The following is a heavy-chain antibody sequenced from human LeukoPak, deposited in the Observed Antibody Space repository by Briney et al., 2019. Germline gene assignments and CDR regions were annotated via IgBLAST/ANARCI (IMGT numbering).Heavy chain of an antibody. CDR1: GFPFSNYW. Sequence: PGGSLRLSCAASGFPFSNYWRSWVRQAPGKGLEWVANMKEDGGEINYVDSVKGRFTISRDNAKNSLYLHMNSLRVEDTAVYYCARDRGYSTFDNWGQGTLVTVSP. D-gene: IGHD4-23*01. J-gene: IGHJ5*02. CDR2: MKEDGGEI. V-gene: IGHV3-7*01. CDR3: ARDRGYSTFDN.